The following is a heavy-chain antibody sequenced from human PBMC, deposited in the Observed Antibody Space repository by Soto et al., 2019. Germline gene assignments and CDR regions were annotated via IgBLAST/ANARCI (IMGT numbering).Heavy chain of an antibody. CDR3: ARGRGYSYQNFFDL. D-gene: IGHD5-18*01. CDR2: IYKSGTT. Sequence: SETLSLTCTVPGGSINGGGYYWTWIRQHPGKGLEWFGNIYKSGTTYYNPSLEGRVSISLDMSKNQFSLNVTSVTAADSAVYYCARGRGYSYQNFFDLWGQGIRVTVSS. CDR1: GGSINGGGYY. J-gene: IGHJ5*02. V-gene: IGHV4-31*03.